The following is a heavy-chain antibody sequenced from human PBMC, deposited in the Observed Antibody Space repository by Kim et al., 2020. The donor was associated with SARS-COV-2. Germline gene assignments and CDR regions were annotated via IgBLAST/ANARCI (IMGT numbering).Heavy chain of an antibody. CDR1: GFTFSNYG. CDR2: ISYDGNNK. D-gene: IGHD3-22*01. J-gene: IGHJ4*02. Sequence: GGSLRLSCAASGFTFSNYGMHWVRQAPGKGLEWVAVISYDGNNKIYADSVKGRFTISRDNSENTLYLQMNSLTAEDTAVYYCSGGPGDNNFDISSDDYWGQGTLVTVSS. V-gene: IGHV3-33*05. CDR3: SGGPGDNNFDISSDDY.